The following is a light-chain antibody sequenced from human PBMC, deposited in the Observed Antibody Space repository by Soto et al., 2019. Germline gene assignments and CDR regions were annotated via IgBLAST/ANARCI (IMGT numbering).Light chain of an antibody. CDR2: AAS. J-gene: IGKJ4*01. Sequence: DIQMTQSPSSLSASVGDRVTITCQASQDIITSLNWYQKRPGTAPKLLIHAASNLQTGGPSRFNGNGSATHFTFTISSLQPEDSATYYCQQYDDLPLTFGGGTRVEIK. V-gene: IGKV1-33*01. CDR3: QQYDDLPLT. CDR1: QDIITS.